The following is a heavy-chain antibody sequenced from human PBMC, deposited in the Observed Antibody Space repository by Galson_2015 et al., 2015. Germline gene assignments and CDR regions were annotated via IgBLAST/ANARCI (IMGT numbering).Heavy chain of an antibody. Sequence: QSGAEVKKPGESLRISCKGSGYSFTSYWISWVRQMPGKGLEWMGRIDPSDSYTNYSPSFQGHVTISADKSISTAYLQWSSLKASDAAMYYCARHDMLVVVADLYFDYWGQGTLVTVSS. CDR1: GYSFTSYW. CDR3: ARHDMLVVVADLYFDY. D-gene: IGHD2-15*01. CDR2: IDPSDSYT. J-gene: IGHJ4*02. V-gene: IGHV5-10-1*01.